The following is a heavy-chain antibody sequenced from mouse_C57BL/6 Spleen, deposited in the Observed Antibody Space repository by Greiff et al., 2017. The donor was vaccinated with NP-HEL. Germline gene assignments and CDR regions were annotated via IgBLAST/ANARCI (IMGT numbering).Heavy chain of an antibody. Sequence: QVQLQQPGAELVKPGASVKLSCKASGYTFTSYWMHWVQQSPGQGLEWIGMFHPNSGSTNYNEKFKSKATLTVDKSSSTAYMQLSSLTSEDSAVYYCAMMNYGSSLDVWGTGTTVTVSS. D-gene: IGHD1-1*01. J-gene: IGHJ1*03. CDR1: GYTFTSYW. CDR2: FHPNSGST. CDR3: AMMNYGSSLDV. V-gene: IGHV1-64*01.